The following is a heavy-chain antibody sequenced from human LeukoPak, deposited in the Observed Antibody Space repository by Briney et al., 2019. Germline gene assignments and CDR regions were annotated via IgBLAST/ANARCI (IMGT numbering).Heavy chain of an antibody. D-gene: IGHD6-25*01. CDR1: GFTFDDYA. CDR3: AKDAAGAFDI. J-gene: IGHJ3*02. CDR2: ISWNSGSI. Sequence: PGGSLRLSCAASGFTFDDYAVHWVRQAPGKGLEWVSVISWNSGSIGYADSVKGRFTISRDNAKNSLYLQMNSLRAEDMALYYCAKDAAGAFDIWGQGTMVTVSS. V-gene: IGHV3-9*03.